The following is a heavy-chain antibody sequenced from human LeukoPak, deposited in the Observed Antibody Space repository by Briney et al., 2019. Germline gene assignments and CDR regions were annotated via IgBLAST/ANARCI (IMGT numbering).Heavy chain of an antibody. D-gene: IGHD6-19*01. J-gene: IGHJ6*02. V-gene: IGHV1-18*01. CDR3: ARAGIAVAGTGTYYYGMDV. CDR1: GYTFTSYG. CDR2: ISAYNGNT. Sequence: GASVKVSCKASGYTFTSYGISWVRQAPGQGLEWMGWISAYNGNTNYAQELQGRVTMTTDTSTSTAYMELRSLRSDDTAVYYCARAGIAVAGTGTYYYGMDVWGQGTTVTVSS.